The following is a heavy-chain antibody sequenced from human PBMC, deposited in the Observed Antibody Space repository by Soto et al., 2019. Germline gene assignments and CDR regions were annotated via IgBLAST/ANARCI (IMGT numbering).Heavy chain of an antibody. Sequence: QVQLVQSGAELKTPGSSVSVSCKASGGAFNNYPISWVRQAPGQGLEWMGGIFPRLGTTIYAREVQGRVTMTADESTTTVSMTLTSLRSEDTAIYYCAIDACCCGGDCYSLVYWGQGTLVTVSS. J-gene: IGHJ4*02. V-gene: IGHV1-69*01. CDR3: AIDACCCGGDCYSLVY. D-gene: IGHD2-21*02. CDR1: GGAFNNYP. CDR2: IFPRLGTT.